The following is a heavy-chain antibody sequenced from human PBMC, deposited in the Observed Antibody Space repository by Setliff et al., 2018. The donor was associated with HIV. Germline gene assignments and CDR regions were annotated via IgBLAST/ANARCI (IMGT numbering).Heavy chain of an antibody. CDR3: VGDETTVTFDY. Sequence: PSETLSLTCTISGGSISSYYWSWIRQPPGKGLEWIGRIYARGGTNYNPSLESRVTMSVDTSMNQFSLKLTSVTAADTAVYYCVGDETTVTFDYWGQGTLVTVSS. CDR1: GGSISSYY. D-gene: IGHD4-17*01. V-gene: IGHV4-4*07. CDR2: IYARGGT. J-gene: IGHJ4*02.